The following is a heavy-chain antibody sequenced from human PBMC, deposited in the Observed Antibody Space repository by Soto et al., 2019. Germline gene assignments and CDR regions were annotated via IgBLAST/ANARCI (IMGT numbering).Heavy chain of an antibody. CDR1: GGTFSSYT. V-gene: IGHV1-69*06. Sequence: QVQLVQSGAEVKKPGSSVKVSCRASGGTFSSYTISWVRQAPGQGLEWMGGIIPMFGTTRYAQKFQGRVTITADKSTNTAYMELSRLRSEDTAVYYCARGGDGYDQAYKYCFDYWGQGTLVTVSS. J-gene: IGHJ4*02. CDR3: ARGGDGYDQAYKYCFDY. D-gene: IGHD5-12*01. CDR2: IIPMFGTT.